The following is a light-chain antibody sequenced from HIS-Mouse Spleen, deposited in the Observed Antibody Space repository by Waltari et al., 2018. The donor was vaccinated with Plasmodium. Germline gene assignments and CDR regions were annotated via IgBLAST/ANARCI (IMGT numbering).Light chain of an antibody. Sequence: AIQMTQSPSSLSASVGYRVTITCRASQGIRNDLGWDQQKPGKAPKLLISAASSLQSGVPSRFSGSGSGTDFTLTISSLQPEDFAVYYCQQYNNWSFTFGPGTKVDIK. V-gene: IGKV1-6*01. CDR3: QQYNNWSFT. CDR1: QGIRND. CDR2: AAS. J-gene: IGKJ3*01.